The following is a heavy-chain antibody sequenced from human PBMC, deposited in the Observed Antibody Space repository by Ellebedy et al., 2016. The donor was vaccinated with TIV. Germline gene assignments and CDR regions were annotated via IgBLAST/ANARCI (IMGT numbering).Heavy chain of an antibody. CDR2: VYYSGNT. Sequence: SETLSLTCTVSGGSLSSSPYYWGWIRQSPGKGLEWIGTVYYSGNTYYNPSLKSRVTISVDTSMNRFSLELNSVTAADTAVYYCARNVLIFTFDKLYSDLWGRGTLVTVSS. J-gene: IGHJ2*01. D-gene: IGHD3/OR15-3a*01. V-gene: IGHV4-39*01. CDR1: GGSLSSSPYY. CDR3: ARNVLIFTFDKLYSDL.